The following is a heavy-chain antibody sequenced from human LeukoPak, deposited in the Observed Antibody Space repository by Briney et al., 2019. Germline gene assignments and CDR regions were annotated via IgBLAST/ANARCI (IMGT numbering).Heavy chain of an antibody. CDR3: ARGPRELRGYYYYMDV. Sequence: GGSLRLSCAASGFTFSSFGMHWVRQAPGKGLEWVAGISSDGSSKYYADSVKGRFTISRDNSRNTLYLQMNSLRTEDTALYYCARGPRELRGYYYYMDVWGKGTTVTVSS. CDR1: GFTFSSFG. D-gene: IGHD1-7*01. J-gene: IGHJ6*03. CDR2: ISSDGSSK. V-gene: IGHV3-30*03.